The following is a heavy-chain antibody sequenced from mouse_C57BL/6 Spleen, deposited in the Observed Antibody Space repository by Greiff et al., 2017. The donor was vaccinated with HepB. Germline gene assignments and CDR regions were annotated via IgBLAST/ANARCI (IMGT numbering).Heavy chain of an antibody. CDR3: ARVRITTVVEDWYFDV. V-gene: IGHV1-64*01. CDR1: GYTFTSYW. D-gene: IGHD1-1*01. Sequence: QVQLQQSGAELVKPGASVKLSCKASGYTFTSYWMHWVKQRPGQGLEWIGMIHPNSGSTNYNEKFKSKATLTVDKSSSTAYMQLSSLTSEDSAVYYCARVRITTVVEDWYFDVWGTGTTVTVSS. J-gene: IGHJ1*03. CDR2: IHPNSGST.